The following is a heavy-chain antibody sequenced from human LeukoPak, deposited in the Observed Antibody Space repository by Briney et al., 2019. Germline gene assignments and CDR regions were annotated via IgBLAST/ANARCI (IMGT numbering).Heavy chain of an antibody. D-gene: IGHD5-24*01. Sequence: GGSLRLSCTAAGFTFCDYAISWFRQAPGKGLQWVGFIAGKTHTGTTEYAASVKGRFSISRDDSKGVAYLEMNSLNTEDTAVYYCSRDSYGYQPEFGFAVWGPGTTVTVSS. CDR3: SRDSYGYQPEFGFAV. V-gene: IGHV3-49*03. CDR1: GFTFCDYA. J-gene: IGHJ6*02. CDR2: IAGKTHTGTT.